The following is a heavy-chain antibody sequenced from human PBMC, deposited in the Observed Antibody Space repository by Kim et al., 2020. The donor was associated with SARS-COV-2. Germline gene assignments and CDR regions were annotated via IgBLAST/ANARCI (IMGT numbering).Heavy chain of an antibody. CDR1: GDSVSSNSAA. V-gene: IGHV6-1*01. D-gene: IGHD6-13*01. Sequence: SQTLSLTCAISGDSVSSNSAAWNWIRQSPSRGLEWLGRTYYRSKWYNDYAVSVKSRITINPDTSKNQFSLQLNSVTPEDTAVYYCARVVAAAGTEGYYYYGMDVWGQGTTVTVSS. CDR2: TYYRSKWYN. J-gene: IGHJ6*02. CDR3: ARVVAAAGTEGYYYYGMDV.